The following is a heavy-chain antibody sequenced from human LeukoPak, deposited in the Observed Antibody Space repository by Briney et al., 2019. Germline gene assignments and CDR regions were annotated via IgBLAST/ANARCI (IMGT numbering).Heavy chain of an antibody. V-gene: IGHV4-39*07. D-gene: IGHD3-10*01. CDR3: ARLMVRGIIVDY. CDR2: VYYTGST. CDR1: GDSISSAIYY. Sequence: SETLSLTCTVSGDSISSAIYYWGWIRQSPGRGLEWLGTVYYTGSTDYNPSLETRVTISVDTSKNQFSLNLRSVTAADTAVYYCARLMVRGIIVDYWGQGTLVTVSS. J-gene: IGHJ4*02.